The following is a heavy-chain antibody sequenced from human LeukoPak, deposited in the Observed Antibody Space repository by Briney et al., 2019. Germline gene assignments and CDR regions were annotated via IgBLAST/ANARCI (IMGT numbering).Heavy chain of an antibody. CDR3: AREVGFYHSSGYLDY. CDR2: IKQDGSEK. V-gene: IGHV3-7*01. Sequence: GGSLRLSCAATGFTFSSYWMSWVRQAPGKGLEWVANIKQDGSEKYYVDSVKGRFTISRDNAKNSLYLQMNSLRAEDTAVYYCAREVGFYHSSGYLDYWGQGTLVTVSS. CDR1: GFTFSSYW. J-gene: IGHJ4*02. D-gene: IGHD3-22*01.